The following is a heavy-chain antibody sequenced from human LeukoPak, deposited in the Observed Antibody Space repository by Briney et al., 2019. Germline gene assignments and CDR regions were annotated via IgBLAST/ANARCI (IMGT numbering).Heavy chain of an antibody. D-gene: IGHD3-3*01. CDR3: ARSDFWSEFDP. CDR1: GGSISSGTYY. CDR2: IYTSGST. Sequence: SETLSLTCIVSGGSISSGTYYWSWIRQPAGKGLEWIGRIYTSGSTDYNPSLKSRVTISVDTSKNQFSLKLSSVTAADTAVYYCARSDFWSEFDPWGQGTLVTVSS. V-gene: IGHV4-61*02. J-gene: IGHJ5*02.